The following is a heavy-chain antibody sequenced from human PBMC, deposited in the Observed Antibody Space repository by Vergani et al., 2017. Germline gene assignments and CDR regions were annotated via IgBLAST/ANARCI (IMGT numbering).Heavy chain of an antibody. Sequence: EVQLEESGGGLVLPGRSLRLSCVASGFTSAGYAMHWVRQAPGKGLEWVSGISWNSNSIGYADSVKGRFTISRDNAKNSLYLQMNSLRAEDTALYYCANDLGTSSGVGWFDPWGQGTLVTVSS. D-gene: IGHD6-6*01. J-gene: IGHJ5*02. CDR3: ANDLGTSSGVGWFDP. CDR2: ISWNSNSI. CDR1: GFTSAGYA. V-gene: IGHV3-9*02.